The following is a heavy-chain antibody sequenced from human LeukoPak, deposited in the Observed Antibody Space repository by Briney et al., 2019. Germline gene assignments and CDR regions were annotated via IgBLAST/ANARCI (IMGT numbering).Heavy chain of an antibody. CDR1: GFTVSANY. CDR3: ALGDPSSS. Sequence: GGSLRLSCAASGFTVSANYMTWVRQAPGKGLEWVSVVYSGGSTYYADSVKGRFTISRDSSKNTLYLQMNSLRAEDTAVYYCALGDPSSSWGQGTLVTVSS. V-gene: IGHV3-66*01. CDR2: VYSGGST. D-gene: IGHD6-13*01. J-gene: IGHJ4*02.